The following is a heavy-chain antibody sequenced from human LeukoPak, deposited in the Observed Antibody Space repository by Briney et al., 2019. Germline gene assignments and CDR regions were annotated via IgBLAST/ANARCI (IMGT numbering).Heavy chain of an antibody. J-gene: IGHJ4*02. CDR1: GYTFTGYY. Sequence: ASVKVSCKASGYTFTGYYMHWVRQAPGQGLEWMGWINPNSGGTNYAQKFQGRVTMTRDTSISTAYMELSRLRSDDTAAYYCARDGYSYGSLGYWGQGTLVTVSS. CDR2: INPNSGGT. CDR3: ARDGYSYGSLGY. D-gene: IGHD5-18*01. V-gene: IGHV1-2*02.